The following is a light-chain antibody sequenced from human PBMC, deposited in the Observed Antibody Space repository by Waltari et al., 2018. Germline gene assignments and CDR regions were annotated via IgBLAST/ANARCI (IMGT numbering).Light chain of an antibody. J-gene: IGKJ1*01. CDR1: QSIGSR. V-gene: IGKV1-5*03. CDR3: QQYYTQWT. CDR2: KAS. Sequence: DIQMTQSPFTLSASVGDRVSITCRASQSIGSRLAWYQQKSGKAPKLLIYKASRLESGVPSRFSGSGSGTEFTLTISSLQPDDFATYYCQQYYTQWTFGQGTKVEIK.